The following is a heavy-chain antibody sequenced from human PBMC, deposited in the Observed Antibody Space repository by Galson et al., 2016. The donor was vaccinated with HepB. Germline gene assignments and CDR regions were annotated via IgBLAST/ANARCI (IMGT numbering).Heavy chain of an antibody. CDR1: GFTFRSYA. CDR2: LSYDGTGE. D-gene: IGHD2-2*01. J-gene: IGHJ4*02. V-gene: IGHV3-30*04. CDR3: ARGGVGYGSTSSCRFDH. Sequence: SLRLSCAASGFTFRSYAMHWVRQAPGEGLEWLAVLSYDGTGESYVDSVKGRFSISRDNGRNTLYLQLDRLTYEDTAVYYCARGGVGYGSTSSCRFDHWGQGTLVTVSS.